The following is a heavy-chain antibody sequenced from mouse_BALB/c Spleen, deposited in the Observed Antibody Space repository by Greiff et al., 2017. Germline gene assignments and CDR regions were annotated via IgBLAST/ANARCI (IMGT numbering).Heavy chain of an antibody. J-gene: IGHJ4*01. CDR1: GFTFSSYG. V-gene: IGHV5-6*01. Sequence: EVQLVESGGDLVKPGGSLKLSCAASGFTFSSYGMSWVRQTPDKRLEWVATISSGGSYTYYPDSVKGRFTISRDNAKNTLYLQMSSLKSEDTAMYYCARPTMMTTAMDYWGQGTSVTVSS. CDR2: ISSGGSYT. D-gene: IGHD2-4*01. CDR3: ARPTMMTTAMDY.